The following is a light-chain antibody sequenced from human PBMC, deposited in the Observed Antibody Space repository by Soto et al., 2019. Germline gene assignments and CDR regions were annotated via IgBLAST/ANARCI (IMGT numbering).Light chain of an antibody. Sequence: QSALTQPPSASGSPGQSVAISCSGTSSDVGGYNYVSWYQQHPGKAPKLMIHDVNKRPSGVPDRFSGSKSGNTASLTVSGLQAEDEADYYCISYAGSNKPAFGGGTKVTVL. CDR2: DVN. V-gene: IGLV2-8*01. CDR1: SSDVGGYNY. J-gene: IGLJ2*01. CDR3: ISYAGSNKPA.